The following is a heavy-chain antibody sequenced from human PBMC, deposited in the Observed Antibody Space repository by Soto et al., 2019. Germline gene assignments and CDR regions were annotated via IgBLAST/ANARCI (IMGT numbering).Heavy chain of an antibody. V-gene: IGHV5-51*01. Sequence: EVQLVQSGAEVKKPGESLKISCKGSGYSFTSYWIGWVRQMPGKGLEWMGLIYPGDSDTRYSPSFQGQVTISADKSISTAYLQWSSLKASDTAMYYCARGLEQWWPNDAFDIWGQGTMVTVSS. CDR3: ARGLEQWWPNDAFDI. CDR1: GYSFTSYW. CDR2: IYPGDSDT. D-gene: IGHD2-15*01. J-gene: IGHJ3*02.